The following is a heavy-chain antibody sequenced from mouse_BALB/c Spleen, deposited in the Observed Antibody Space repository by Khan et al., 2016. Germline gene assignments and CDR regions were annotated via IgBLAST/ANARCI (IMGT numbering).Heavy chain of an antibody. V-gene: IGHV2-6-7*01. CDR1: GFSFTGHG. J-gene: IGHJ1*01. CDR2: IWGDGRT. Sequence: QVQLKQSGPGLVAPSQTLSITCTVSGFSFTGHGVNWVRQPPGKGLEWLGMIWGDGRTDYNSALKSRLTIITDNSESQVFLKMNSLQTDDTATYDCARDGETGWYFDVWGAGTTVTVSS. CDR3: ARDGETGWYFDV.